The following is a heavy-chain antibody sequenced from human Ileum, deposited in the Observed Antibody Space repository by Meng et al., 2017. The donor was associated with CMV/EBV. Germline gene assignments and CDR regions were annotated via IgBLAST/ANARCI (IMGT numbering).Heavy chain of an antibody. CDR3: ARGIDY. V-gene: IGHV1-18*01. CDR2: INTNNGNT. CDR1: GYTFTSQG. Sequence: QDQLVQSGGEVKKPGPSVKVSCKASGYTFTSQGITWVRQAPGQGLEWMGWINTNNGNTNYAWKFQGRVTMTTDTSTSTGYMELRSLRSDDTAVYYCARGIDYWGQGTLVTVSS. J-gene: IGHJ4*02.